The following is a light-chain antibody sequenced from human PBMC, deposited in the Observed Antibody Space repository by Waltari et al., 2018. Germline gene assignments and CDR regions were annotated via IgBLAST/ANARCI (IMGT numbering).Light chain of an antibody. Sequence: DIQMTQSPSSLSASIGDRVTNTFRASQSISIYLNWYQQKPGKAPKLLINAASNLQSGVPSRFSGSGSGTDFTLTISSLQPEDFATYYCQQSYSTPPYTFGQGTKLEIK. CDR2: AAS. CDR1: QSISIY. V-gene: IGKV1-39*01. CDR3: QQSYSTPPYT. J-gene: IGKJ2*01.